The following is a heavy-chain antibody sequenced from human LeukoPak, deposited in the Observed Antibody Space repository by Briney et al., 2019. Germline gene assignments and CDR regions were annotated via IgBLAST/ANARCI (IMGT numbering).Heavy chain of an antibody. Sequence: HPGGSLRLSCAASGFTFSSYWMAWVRQTPGKGLEWVANIKHDASEKYYVDSVKGRFTISRDNAQNSFYLQMNSLRAEDTAVYYCARDRGSTGCDLYDYWGQGTLVTVSS. CDR1: GFTFSSYW. J-gene: IGHJ4*02. D-gene: IGHD2-15*01. CDR3: ARDRGSTGCDLYDY. V-gene: IGHV3-7*01. CDR2: IKHDASEK.